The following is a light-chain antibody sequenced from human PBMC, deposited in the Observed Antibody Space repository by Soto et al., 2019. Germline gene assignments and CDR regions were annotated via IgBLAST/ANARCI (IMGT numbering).Light chain of an antibody. J-gene: IGLJ1*01. CDR3: CSYTRSGTLV. CDR1: SSVIGDYNY. CDR2: DVS. V-gene: IGLV2-14*01. Sequence: QSVLTQPASVSGSPGQSITISFVGTSSVIGDYNYVSWYQQHPGKVPKVIIYDVSNRPSGVSYRFSATKSGNTASLTISGLQAEDEADYYCCSYTRSGTLVFGTGTKVTVL.